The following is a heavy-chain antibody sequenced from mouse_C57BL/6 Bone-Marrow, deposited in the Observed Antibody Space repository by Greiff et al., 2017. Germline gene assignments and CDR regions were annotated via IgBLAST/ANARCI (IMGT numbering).Heavy chain of an antibody. CDR1: GYTFTSYW. Sequence: VQLQQSGTVLARPGASVKMSCKTSGYTFTSYWMHWVKQRPGQGLEWIGAIYPGNSDTSYNQKFKGKAKLTAVTSASTPYMELSSLPYDDSAVYYCTRPQLKVAMDYWGQGTSVTVSS. D-gene: IGHD4-1*02. J-gene: IGHJ4*01. V-gene: IGHV1-5*01. CDR2: IYPGNSDT. CDR3: TRPQLKVAMDY.